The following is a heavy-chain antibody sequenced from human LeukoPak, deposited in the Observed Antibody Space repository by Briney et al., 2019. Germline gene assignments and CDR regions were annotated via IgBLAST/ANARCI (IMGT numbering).Heavy chain of an antibody. Sequence: SETLSLTCTVSGGSISSSSYYWGWIRQPPGKGLEWIGSIYYSGSTYYNPSLKSRVTISVDTSKNQFSLKLSSVTAADTAVYYCARAEKNGSGKKFWKRYFDYWGQGTLVTVSS. J-gene: IGHJ4*02. CDR2: IYYSGST. V-gene: IGHV4-39*07. CDR1: GGSISSSSYY. CDR3: ARAEKNGSGKKFWKRYFDY. D-gene: IGHD3-10*01.